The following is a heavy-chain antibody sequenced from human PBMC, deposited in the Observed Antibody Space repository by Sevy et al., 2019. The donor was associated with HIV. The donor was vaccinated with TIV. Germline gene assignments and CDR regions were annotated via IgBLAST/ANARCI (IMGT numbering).Heavy chain of an antibody. CDR3: VRAIAKDGSF. Sequence: GGSLRLSCVASGFSLNNYWMNWVRQAPGKGLEWVANINQDGSVKYYVDSVRGRFTISRDNPRNLVFLQMSSLRVDDSALYYCVRAIAKDGSFWGQRTLVTVSS. CDR1: GFSLNNYW. D-gene: IGHD6-13*01. J-gene: IGHJ4*02. CDR2: INQDGSVK. V-gene: IGHV3-7*01.